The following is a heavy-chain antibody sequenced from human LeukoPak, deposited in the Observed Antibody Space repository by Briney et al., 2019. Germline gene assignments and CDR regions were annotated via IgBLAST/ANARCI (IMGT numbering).Heavy chain of an antibody. J-gene: IGHJ4*02. Sequence: ASVKVSCKASGYTFTGYYMHWVRQAPGQGLEWMGWINPNSGGTNCAQKFQGRVTMTRDTSISTAYMELSRLRSDDTAVYYCARVPPGNYDYVWGSYRSTPRYFDYWGQGTLVTVSS. CDR1: GYTFTGYY. D-gene: IGHD3-16*02. V-gene: IGHV1-2*02. CDR2: INPNSGGT. CDR3: ARVPPGNYDYVWGSYRSTPRYFDY.